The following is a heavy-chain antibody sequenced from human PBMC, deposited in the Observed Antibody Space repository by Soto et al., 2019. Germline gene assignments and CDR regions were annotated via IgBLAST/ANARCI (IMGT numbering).Heavy chain of an antibody. J-gene: IGHJ4*02. V-gene: IGHV2-5*02. CDR1: GFSLSSTRMA. D-gene: IGHD6-19*01. Sequence: QITLKESGPTLVKPTQTLTLTCTFSGFSLSSTRMAVGWIRQPPGKALKWLALIYWDDDKRYSPFLKSRLTITKETSKNQVVLTMSNMDPVDTARYYCAHIVVAGLGYYFDYWGQGTLVTVSS. CDR2: IYWDDDK. CDR3: AHIVVAGLGYYFDY.